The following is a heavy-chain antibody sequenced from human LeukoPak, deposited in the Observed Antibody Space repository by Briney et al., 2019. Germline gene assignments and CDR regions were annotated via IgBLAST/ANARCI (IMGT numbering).Heavy chain of an antibody. CDR2: IYPGDSDT. V-gene: IGHV5-51*01. CDR1: GYSFTSYW. CDR3: ARARAYSSSVDAFDI. D-gene: IGHD6-6*01. Sequence: GESLKISCKGSGYSFTSYWIGWVRQMPGKGLEWMGIIYPGDSDTRYSPSFQGQVTISADKSISTAYLQWSSLKASGTAMYYCARARAYSSSVDAFDIWGQGTMVTVSS. J-gene: IGHJ3*02.